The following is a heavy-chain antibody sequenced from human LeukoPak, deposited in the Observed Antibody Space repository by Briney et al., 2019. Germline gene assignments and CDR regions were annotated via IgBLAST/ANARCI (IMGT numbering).Heavy chain of an antibody. CDR3: ARASGYRPHSYYYYYTDV. CDR2: IYTSGST. Sequence: SQTLSLTCTASGGSISSGSYYWSWIRQPAGKGLEWIGRIYTSGSTNYNPSLKSRVTISVDTSKNQFSLKLSSVTAAYTAVYYCARASGYRPHSYYYYYTDVWDKGTTVTVSS. D-gene: IGHD3-22*01. CDR1: GGSISSGSYY. V-gene: IGHV4-61*02. J-gene: IGHJ6*03.